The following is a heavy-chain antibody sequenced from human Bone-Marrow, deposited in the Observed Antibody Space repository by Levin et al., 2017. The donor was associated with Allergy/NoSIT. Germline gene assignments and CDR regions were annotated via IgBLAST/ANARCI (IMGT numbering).Heavy chain of an antibody. Sequence: SCTVSGGSVSSGDYYWSWIRQHPEKGLEWIGYIYHSGSTYYNLSLKSRVTMSVDTSKNQFSLKMTSVTAADTAVYYCARVRTMTPGLFDFWGQGTLVTVSS. CDR2: IYHSGST. CDR1: GGSVSSGDYY. V-gene: IGHV4-31*03. J-gene: IGHJ4*02. D-gene: IGHD1-1*01. CDR3: ARVRTMTPGLFDF.